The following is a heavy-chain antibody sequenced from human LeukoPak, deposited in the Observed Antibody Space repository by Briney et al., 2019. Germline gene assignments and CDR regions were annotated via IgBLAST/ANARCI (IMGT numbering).Heavy chain of an antibody. CDR3: ARGGLSIMGY. CDR2: ISSSSSYI. J-gene: IGHJ4*02. CDR1: GFTFSSYS. D-gene: IGHD2/OR15-2a*01. Sequence: KSGGSLRLSCAASGFTFSSYSMDWVRQAPGKGLEWVSSISSSSSYIYYADSVKGRFTISRDNAKNSLYLQMNSLRAEDTAVYFCARGGLSIMGYWGQGTLVTVSS. V-gene: IGHV3-21*04.